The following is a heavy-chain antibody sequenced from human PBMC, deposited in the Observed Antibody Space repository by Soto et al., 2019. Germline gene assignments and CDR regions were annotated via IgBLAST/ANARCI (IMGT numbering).Heavy chain of an antibody. CDR1: GGTFSSYA. CDR3: ARILRFLEWSPFYGMDV. V-gene: IGHV1-69*13. Sequence: SVKVSCKASGGTFSSYAISWVRQAPGQGLEWMGGIIPIFGTANYAQKFQGRVTITADESTSTAYMELSSLRSEDTAVYYCARILRFLEWSPFYGMDVWGQGTTVTVSS. D-gene: IGHD3-3*01. CDR2: IIPIFGTA. J-gene: IGHJ6*02.